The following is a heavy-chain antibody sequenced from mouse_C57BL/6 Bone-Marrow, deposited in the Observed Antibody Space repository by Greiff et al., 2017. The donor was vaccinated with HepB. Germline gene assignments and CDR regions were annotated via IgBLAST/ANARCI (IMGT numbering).Heavy chain of an antibody. CDR1: GYTFTDYN. CDR2: INPNNGGT. V-gene: IGHV1-22*01. Sequence: DVKLVESGPELVKPGASVKMSCKASGYTFTDYNMHWVKQSHGKSLEWIGYINPNNGGTSYNQKFKGKATLTVNKSSSTAYMELRSLTSEDSAVYYCARGSSYGGYWGQGTTLTVSS. J-gene: IGHJ2*01. CDR3: ARGSSYGGY. D-gene: IGHD1-1*01.